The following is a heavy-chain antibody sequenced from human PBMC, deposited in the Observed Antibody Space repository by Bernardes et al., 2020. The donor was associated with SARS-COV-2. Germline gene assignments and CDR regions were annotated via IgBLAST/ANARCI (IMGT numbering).Heavy chain of an antibody. CDR3: ARADSSGYSGVDY. Sequence: GGSLRLSCATSGFTFSNYAIHWVRQAPGKGLEWVAVIWYDGSNKYHADSVKGRFTISRDNSKNTLYLQMNSLRVEDTAVYYCARADSSGYSGVDYWGQGTLVTVSS. CDR2: IWYDGSNK. CDR1: GFTFSNYA. D-gene: IGHD3-22*01. V-gene: IGHV3-33*01. J-gene: IGHJ4*02.